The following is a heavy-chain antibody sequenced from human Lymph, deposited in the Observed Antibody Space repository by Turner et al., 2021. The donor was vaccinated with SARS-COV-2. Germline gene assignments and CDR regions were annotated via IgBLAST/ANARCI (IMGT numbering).Heavy chain of an antibody. CDR2: INPSGGST. V-gene: IGHV1-46*01. J-gene: IGHJ6*02. CDR3: ARDPPIQIWVDYFYYGMDV. Sequence: QVQLVQSGAAVEKPGASVKVSCKASGYTFTSYYMHWVRQAPGQGLEWMGIINPSGGSTTYAQKFQGRVTMTRDTSTSTVYMELSSLRSEDTAVYYCARDPPIQIWVDYFYYGMDVWGQGTTVTVSS. CDR1: GYTFTSYY. D-gene: IGHD5-18*01.